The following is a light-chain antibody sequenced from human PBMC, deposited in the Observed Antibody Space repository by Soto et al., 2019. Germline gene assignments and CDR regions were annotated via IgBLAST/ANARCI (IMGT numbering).Light chain of an antibody. CDR3: QVWDTSTDHWV. CDR1: NIGNDR. CDR2: DDS. J-gene: IGLJ3*02. V-gene: IGLV3-21*02. Sequence: ELSQPPPVSVAPGQTARITCGGDNIGNDRVHWYQQKPGQAPVLVVYDDSDRPSGIPERFSGSKSGKTATLTISRDEAGDEADYYCQVWDTSTDHWVFGGGTKLTVL.